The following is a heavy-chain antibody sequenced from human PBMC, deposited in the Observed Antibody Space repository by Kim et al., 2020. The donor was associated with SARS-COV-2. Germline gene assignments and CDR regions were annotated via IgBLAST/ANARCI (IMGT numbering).Heavy chain of an antibody. D-gene: IGHD3-10*01. V-gene: IGHV3-9*01. CDR2: ITWNSGGR. CDR1: GFTFDDYA. Sequence: GGSLRLSCAASGFTFDDYAMYWVRQTPGKGLEWVSGITWNSGGRGYAGSVKGRFTISRDNAKNSLYLQMNSLRAEDTALYYCAKGNTPSGSYYLDYWGQGTLVTVSS. CDR3: AKGNTPSGSYYLDY. J-gene: IGHJ4*02.